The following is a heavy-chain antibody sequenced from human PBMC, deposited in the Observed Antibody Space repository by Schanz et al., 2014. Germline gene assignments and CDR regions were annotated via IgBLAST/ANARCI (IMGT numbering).Heavy chain of an antibody. J-gene: IGHJ6*02. V-gene: IGHV3-11*04. CDR2: ISSSSSYI. CDR3: ARDTSYGMDV. CDR1: GFTLSDHY. Sequence: QEQLVESGGGLVKPGGSLRLSCAASGFTLSDHYMDWVRQAPGKGLEWVSSISSSSSYIYYADSVKGRFTISRDNAKNSLYLQMNSLRVEDTAVYYCARDTSYGMDVWGQGTTVTVSS.